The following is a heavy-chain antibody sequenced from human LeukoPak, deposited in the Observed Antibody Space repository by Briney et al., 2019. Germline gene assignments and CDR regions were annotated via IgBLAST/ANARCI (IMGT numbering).Heavy chain of an antibody. Sequence: GGSLRLSCAASGFTFSSYGMHWVRQAPGKGLEWVAVIWYDGSNKYYADSVKGRFTISRDNSKNTLYLQMNSLRAEDTAVYYCARDKGSYYYDSSAFDYWGQGTLVTVSS. D-gene: IGHD3-22*01. V-gene: IGHV3-33*01. CDR2: IWYDGSNK. J-gene: IGHJ4*02. CDR1: GFTFSSYG. CDR3: ARDKGSYYYDSSAFDY.